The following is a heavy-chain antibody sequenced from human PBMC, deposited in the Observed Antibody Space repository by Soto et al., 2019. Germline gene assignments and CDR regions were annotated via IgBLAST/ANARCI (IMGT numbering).Heavy chain of an antibody. J-gene: IGHJ6*03. V-gene: IGHV3-64*01. D-gene: IGHD3-3*01. Sequence: EVQLAESGGGLAQPGGSLRLSCAASGFTLSGDAMDWVRQSPGKRLEYVSGISSNGVGTYYANSVQGRFTISRDNSKNTVYLQMVSLRPEDMAVDYCARSARPDFDYMDVWGKGTTVTVSS. CDR3: ARSARPDFDYMDV. CDR1: GFTLSGDA. CDR2: ISSNGVGT.